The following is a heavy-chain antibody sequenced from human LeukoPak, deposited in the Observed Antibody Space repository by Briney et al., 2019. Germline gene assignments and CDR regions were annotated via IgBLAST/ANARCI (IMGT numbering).Heavy chain of an antibody. Sequence: SETLSLTCSVSGGSVSSSYWSWIRQPPGKTLEWIGYVYYSGSTKYNPSPKSRVTISLDMSKNQFSLKLTSVTAADTAVYYCARLQSAIDCWGQGTLVTASS. CDR1: GGSVSSSY. V-gene: IGHV4-59*02. CDR3: ARLQSAIDC. J-gene: IGHJ4*02. CDR2: VYYSGST.